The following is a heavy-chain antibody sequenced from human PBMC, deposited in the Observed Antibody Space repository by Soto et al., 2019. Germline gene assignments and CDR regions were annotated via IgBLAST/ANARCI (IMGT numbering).Heavy chain of an antibody. J-gene: IGHJ3*02. V-gene: IGHV3-33*01. Sequence: QVQLVESGGGVVQPGRSLRLSCAASGFTFSSYGMHWVRQAPGKGLEWVAVIWYDGSNKYYADSVKGRFTISRDNSKNTLYLKMNSLRAEDTAVYYCARDSLLLWFGELSYAFDIWGQGTMVTVSS. CDR2: IWYDGSNK. D-gene: IGHD3-10*01. CDR1: GFTFSSYG. CDR3: ARDSLLLWFGELSYAFDI.